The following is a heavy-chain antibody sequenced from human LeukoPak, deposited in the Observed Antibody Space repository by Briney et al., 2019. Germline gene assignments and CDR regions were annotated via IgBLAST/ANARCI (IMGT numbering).Heavy chain of an antibody. CDR3: ARALSSSRPDPFDY. V-gene: IGHV3-48*04. CDR1: GFTFSAYS. CDR2: ISSGSNTI. D-gene: IGHD6-13*01. J-gene: IGHJ4*02. Sequence: GGSLRLSCAASGFTFSAYSFNWVRQAPGKGLEWLSYISSGSNTIYYADSVKGRFTISRDNAKNSLYLQMNSLRAEDTAVYYCARALSSSRPDPFDYWGQGTLVTVSS.